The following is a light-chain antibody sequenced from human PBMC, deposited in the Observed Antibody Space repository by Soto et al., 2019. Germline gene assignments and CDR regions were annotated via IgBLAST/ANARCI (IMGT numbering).Light chain of an antibody. J-gene: IGLJ1*01. CDR3: SSYSDRSTYV. CDR1: SSDVGGYNF. Sequence: QSALTQPASVSGSPGQSNTISCTGTSSDVGGYNFVSWYQQHPGKAPKLILYEVTSRPSGVSDRFSGSRSGNTASLTISGLQAEDEADYYCSSYSDRSTYVFGAGTKLTVL. V-gene: IGLV2-14*01. CDR2: EVT.